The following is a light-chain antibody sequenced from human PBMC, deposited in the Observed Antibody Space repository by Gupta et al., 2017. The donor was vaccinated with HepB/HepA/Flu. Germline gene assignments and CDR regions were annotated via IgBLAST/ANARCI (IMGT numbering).Light chain of an antibody. CDR3: QQSDSTPWT. J-gene: IGKJ1*01. CDR1: QSINSY. V-gene: IGKV1-39*01. CDR2: AAS. Sequence: DIQMTQSPSSLSASVGDRLTITCRASQSINSYLNWYQLKPGKAPKLLIYAASSLQSGVPSRFSGGGYGTDFTLTINSLLPEDFATYYCQQSDSTPWTFGQGTKVEMK.